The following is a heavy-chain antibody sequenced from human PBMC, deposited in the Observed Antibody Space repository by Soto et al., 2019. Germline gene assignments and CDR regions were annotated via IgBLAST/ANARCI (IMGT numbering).Heavy chain of an antibody. D-gene: IGHD3-22*01. CDR1: GGTFSSYA. CDR2: IIPIFGTA. V-gene: IGHV1-69*01. CDR3: AFGGSSGYYPDGFDY. J-gene: IGHJ4*02. Sequence: QVQLVQSGAEVKKPGSSVKVSCKASGGTFSSYAISWVRQAPGQGLEWMGGIIPIFGTANYAQKFQGRVTITADESTSTAYMEVSSLRSEGTGVYYCAFGGSSGYYPDGFDYWGQGTLVTVSS.